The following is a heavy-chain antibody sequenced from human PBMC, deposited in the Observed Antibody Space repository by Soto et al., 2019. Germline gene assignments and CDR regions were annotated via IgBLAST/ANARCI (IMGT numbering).Heavy chain of an antibody. CDR3: ARDKRPDY. CDR2: IKQDGSEK. Sequence: GSLRLSSADPGLSFSSYWMSWVRQAPGKGLEWVANIKQDGSEKYYVDSVKGRFTISRDNDKNSLYLQMNSLRAEDTAVYYCARDKRPDYWGQGTLVTVSS. CDR1: GLSFSSYW. J-gene: IGHJ4*02. V-gene: IGHV3-7*01.